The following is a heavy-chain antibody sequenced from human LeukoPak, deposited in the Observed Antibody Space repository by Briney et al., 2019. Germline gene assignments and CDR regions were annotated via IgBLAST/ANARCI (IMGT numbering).Heavy chain of an antibody. J-gene: IGHJ6*03. Sequence: SETLSLTCTVSGGSISSSSYYWGWIRQPPGKGLEWVGSIYYSGSTYYNPSLKSRVTISVDTSKNQFSLKLSSVTAADTAVYYCARGSLVVAASYYYYMDVWGKGTTVTVSS. D-gene: IGHD2-15*01. CDR1: GGSISSSSYY. V-gene: IGHV4-39*07. CDR3: ARGSLVVAASYYYYMDV. CDR2: IYYSGST.